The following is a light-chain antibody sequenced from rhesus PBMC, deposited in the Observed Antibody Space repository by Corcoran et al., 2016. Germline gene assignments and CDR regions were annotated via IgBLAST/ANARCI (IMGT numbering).Light chain of an antibody. Sequence: SYDLTQPPSVSAGSGQKARIACAGDNFGSKNVQWYQQKPAPAPLLVIYADTERPSGIPVRFSGSNSGNTATLTISGVEAGDEADYYCQVWDSSGEYIFGAGTRLTVV. V-gene: IGLV3-25*02. CDR3: QVWDSSGEYI. CDR2: ADT. J-gene: IGLJ1*01. CDR1: NFGSKN.